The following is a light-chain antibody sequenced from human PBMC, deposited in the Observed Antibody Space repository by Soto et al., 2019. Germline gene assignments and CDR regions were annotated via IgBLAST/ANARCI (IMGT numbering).Light chain of an antibody. J-gene: IGKJ1*01. V-gene: IGKV3-20*01. CDR2: GAS. CDR1: QNVSSRF. CDR3: HQYGSSRGT. Sequence: EIVLTQSPGTLSLSPGERATLSCRASQNVSSRFLAWYQQKPGQSPRLLIYGASNRDTGIPDRFSGSRSGTDFTLAISRLEPEDFAVYHCHQYGSSRGTFGQGTKVEIK.